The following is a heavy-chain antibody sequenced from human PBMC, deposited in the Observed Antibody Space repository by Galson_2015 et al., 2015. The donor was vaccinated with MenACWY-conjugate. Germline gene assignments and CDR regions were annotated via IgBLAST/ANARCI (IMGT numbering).Heavy chain of an antibody. Sequence: SLRLSCAASGFTFSSYAMSWVRQAPGKGLEWVSAISGSGGSTYYADSVKGRFTIPRDNSKNTLYLQMNSLRAEDTAVYYCANGLYSYGFWTEGGFDYWAREPWSPSPQ. D-gene: IGHD5-18*01. J-gene: IGHJ4*02. V-gene: IGHV3-23*01. CDR1: GFTFSSYA. CDR2: ISGSGGST. CDR3: ANGLYSYGFWTEGGFDY.